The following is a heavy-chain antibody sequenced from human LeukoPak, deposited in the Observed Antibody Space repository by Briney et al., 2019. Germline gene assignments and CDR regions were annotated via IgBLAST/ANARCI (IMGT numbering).Heavy chain of an antibody. J-gene: IGHJ4*02. CDR1: GGSFSGYY. CDR3: ARQSTPPGSYSLFDY. V-gene: IGHV4-39*01. Sequence: SETLSLTCAVSGGSFSGYYWGWIRQPPGKGLEWIGSIYYSGSTYYNPSLKSRVTISVDTSKNQFSLKLSSVTAADTAVYYCARQSTPPGSYSLFDYWGQGTLVTVSS. D-gene: IGHD1-26*01. CDR2: IYYSGST.